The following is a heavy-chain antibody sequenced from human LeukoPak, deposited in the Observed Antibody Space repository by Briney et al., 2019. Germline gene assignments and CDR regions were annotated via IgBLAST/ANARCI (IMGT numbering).Heavy chain of an antibody. Sequence: ASVKVSCKASGYTFTSYYMHWVRQAPGQGLEWMGIINPSGGSTSYAQKFQGRVTITADESTSTAYMELSSLRSEDTAVYYCARGYYDSSGYYSWFDPWGQGTLDTVSS. D-gene: IGHD3-22*01. CDR1: GYTFTSYY. J-gene: IGHJ5*02. CDR3: ARGYYDSSGYYSWFDP. CDR2: INPSGGST. V-gene: IGHV1-46*01.